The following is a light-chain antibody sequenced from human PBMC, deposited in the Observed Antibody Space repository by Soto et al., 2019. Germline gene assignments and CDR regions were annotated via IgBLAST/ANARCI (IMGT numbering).Light chain of an antibody. CDR1: SSNIGSNT. CDR2: SNN. Sequence: QSVLTQPPSASGTHGQRVTLSCSGSSSNIGSNTVNWYQQLPGTAPKLLIYSNNQRPSGVPDRFSGSKSGTSASLAISGLQSEDEADYYCAAWDDSLNGLVFGTGTKVTVL. V-gene: IGLV1-44*01. CDR3: AAWDDSLNGLV. J-gene: IGLJ1*01.